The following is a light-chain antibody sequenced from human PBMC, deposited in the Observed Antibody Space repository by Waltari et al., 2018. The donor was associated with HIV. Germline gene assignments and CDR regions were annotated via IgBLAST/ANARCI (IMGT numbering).Light chain of an antibody. CDR2: EVT. CDR3: CSYARNSLYWV. V-gene: IGLV2-23*02. Sequence: QSALTQPASVSGSPGQSITISCTGTSSAVGSNNLVSWYQQHPGNAPTFMIYEVTKRPSGFPNRFSGSTSCNTASLTISVLQAEYEADYYCCSYARNSLYWVFGGGPKLTVL. CDR1: SSAVGSNNL. J-gene: IGLJ3*02.